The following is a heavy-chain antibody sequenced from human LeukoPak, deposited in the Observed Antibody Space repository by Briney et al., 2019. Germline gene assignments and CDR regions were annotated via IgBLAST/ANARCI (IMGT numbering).Heavy chain of an antibody. CDR1: GYTFTGYY. CDR3: ARAYSSPHPHSPPYYYYYMDV. CDR2: INPNSGGT. J-gene: IGHJ6*03. Sequence: GASVKVSCKASGYTFTGYYMHWVRQAPGQGLEWMGWINPNSGGTNYAQKFQGRVTMTRDTSISTAYMELSRLRSDDTAVYYCARAYSSPHPHSPPYYYYYMDVWGKGTTVTVSS. D-gene: IGHD6-19*01. V-gene: IGHV1-2*02.